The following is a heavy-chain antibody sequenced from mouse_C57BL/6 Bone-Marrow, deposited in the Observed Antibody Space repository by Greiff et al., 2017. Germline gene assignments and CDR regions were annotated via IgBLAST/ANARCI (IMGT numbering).Heavy chain of an antibody. Sequence: EVQLQQSGPELVKPGASVKISCKASGYTFTDYYMNWVKQSHGKSLEWIGDINPNNGGTSYNQKFKGKATLTVDKSSSTAYMELRSLTSEDSAVYYCARVVDGYYPLYYAMDYWGQGTSVTVSS. CDR2: INPNNGGT. CDR1: GYTFTDYY. J-gene: IGHJ4*01. D-gene: IGHD2-3*01. V-gene: IGHV1-26*01. CDR3: ARVVDGYYPLYYAMDY.